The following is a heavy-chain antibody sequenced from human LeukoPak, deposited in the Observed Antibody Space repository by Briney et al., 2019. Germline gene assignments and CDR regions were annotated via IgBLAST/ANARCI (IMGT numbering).Heavy chain of an antibody. Sequence: ASVKGSCKASGYTFTGDYMHWVRQTPGQRLEWMGGINPNSGGTNYAQKFQGWVTMTRDTSISTAYMELSRLRSDDTAVYYCARAANPYCSGGSCYSGSTYYYGMDVWGKGTTVTGSS. V-gene: IGHV1-2*04. D-gene: IGHD2-15*01. CDR1: GYTFTGDY. CDR2: INPNSGGT. CDR3: ARAANPYCSGGSCYSGSTYYYGMDV. J-gene: IGHJ6*04.